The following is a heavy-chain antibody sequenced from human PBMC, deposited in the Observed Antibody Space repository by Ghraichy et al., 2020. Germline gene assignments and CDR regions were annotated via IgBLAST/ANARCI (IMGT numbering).Heavy chain of an antibody. J-gene: IGHJ4*02. V-gene: IGHV3-23*01. CDR3: AKIHTSSWYGPFDY. Sequence: GGSLRLSCAASGFTFSSHAMSWVRQAPGRGLEWVSAVSSSGTYYADSVKGRFTISSDNSKNTLYLQMNSLRADDTAVYYCAKIHTSSWYGPFDYWGQGTLVTVSS. D-gene: IGHD6-13*01. CDR2: VSSSGT. CDR1: GFTFSSHA.